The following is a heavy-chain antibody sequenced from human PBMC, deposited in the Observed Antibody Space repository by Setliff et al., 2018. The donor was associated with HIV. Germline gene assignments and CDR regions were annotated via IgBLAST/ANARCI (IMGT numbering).Heavy chain of an antibody. J-gene: IGHJ6*04. Sequence: PGGSLRLSCTASGFTCSDYYMSWIRQSPGKGLEWISYISSSGTTISYADSVKGRFTTSRDNAKNSLYLEMNRLRAEDTAVYFCAKDSGVWGSYQDVWGKGTTVTVSS. CDR3: AKDSGVWGSYQDV. V-gene: IGHV3-11*01. D-gene: IGHD3-16*02. CDR1: GFTCSDYY. CDR2: ISSSGTTI.